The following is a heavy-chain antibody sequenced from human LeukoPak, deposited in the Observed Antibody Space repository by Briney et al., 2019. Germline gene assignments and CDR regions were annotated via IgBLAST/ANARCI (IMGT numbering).Heavy chain of an antibody. CDR3: ARAVDFGVVTNGAFDI. V-gene: IGHV1-2*02. J-gene: IGHJ3*02. CDR2: INPNSGGT. Sequence: ASVKVSCKASGYTFTGYYMHWVRQAPGQGLEWMGWINPNSGGTNYAQKFQGRVTMTRDTSISTAYMELSRLRSDDTAVYYCARAVDFGVVTNGAFDIWGQGTMVTVSS. D-gene: IGHD3-3*01. CDR1: GYTFTGYY.